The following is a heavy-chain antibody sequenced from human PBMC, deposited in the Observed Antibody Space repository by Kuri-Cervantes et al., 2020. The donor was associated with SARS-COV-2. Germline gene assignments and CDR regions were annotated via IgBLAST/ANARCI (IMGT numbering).Heavy chain of an antibody. CDR3: ASQLWETTGYFDY. V-gene: IGHV3-15*01. CDR2: IKSKADGGTT. CDR1: GSTFSTAW. D-gene: IGHD1-26*01. Sequence: GGSLRLSCADSGSTFSTAWMSWVRQAPGKGLEWVGRIKSKADGGTTDYAAPVKGRFPISRDDSRNMLYLQMNSLRAEDTAVYYCASQLWETTGYFDYWGQGTLVTVSS. J-gene: IGHJ4*02.